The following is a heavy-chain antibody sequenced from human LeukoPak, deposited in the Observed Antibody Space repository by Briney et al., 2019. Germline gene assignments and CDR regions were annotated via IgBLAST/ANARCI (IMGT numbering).Heavy chain of an antibody. CDR1: GGSFSGYY. Sequence: KPSETLSLTCAVYGGSFSGYYWSWIRQPPGKGLEWIGEINHSGSTNYNPSLKSRVTISVDTSKNQFSLKLISVSAADTAVYYCARYLNYDFWSGKTPDAFDIWGQGTMVTVSS. D-gene: IGHD3-3*01. CDR2: INHSGST. V-gene: IGHV4-34*01. CDR3: ARYLNYDFWSGKTPDAFDI. J-gene: IGHJ3*02.